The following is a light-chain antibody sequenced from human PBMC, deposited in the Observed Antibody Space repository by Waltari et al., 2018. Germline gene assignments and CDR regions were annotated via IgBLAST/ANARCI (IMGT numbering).Light chain of an antibody. J-gene: IGKJ3*01. CDR2: WAS. CDR1: QSVLYSSNNKNY. Sequence: DIVMTQSPDSLAVSLGERATINCKSSQSVLYSSNNKNYLAWYQQKPGQPPKLPIYWASTRGSGVPDRFSGSGSGTDFTLTISSLQAEDVAVYYCQQYYTTPLTFGPGTKVDIK. CDR3: QQYYTTPLT. V-gene: IGKV4-1*01.